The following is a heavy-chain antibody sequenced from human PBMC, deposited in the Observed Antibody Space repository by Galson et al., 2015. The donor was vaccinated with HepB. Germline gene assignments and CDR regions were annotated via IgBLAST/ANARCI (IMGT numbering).Heavy chain of an antibody. D-gene: IGHD6-19*01. V-gene: IGHV3-66*01. Sequence: SLRLSCAASGFTVSNNYMSWVRQAPGKGLEWVSVIYIGGATFYADSVKGRFTISRDNSKNTLYLQMNSLRAEDTAVYFCAREAVASPNYFDSWGQGTLVTVSS. CDR1: GFTVSNNY. CDR2: IYIGGAT. J-gene: IGHJ4*02. CDR3: AREAVASPNYFDS.